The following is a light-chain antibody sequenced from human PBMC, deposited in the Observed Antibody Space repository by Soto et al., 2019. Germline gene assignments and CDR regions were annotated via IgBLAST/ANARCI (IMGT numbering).Light chain of an antibody. J-gene: IGKJ4*01. V-gene: IGKV1-5*03. CDR1: QTISSW. CDR2: KAS. Sequence: DIQMTQSPSTLSASVGDRVTITCRASQTISSWLAWYQQKPEKAPNLLIYKASSLESGVPSRFSGSGSGTDFTLTISSLQPDDFATYYCQQCSTYPVTFGGGTKVEIK. CDR3: QQCSTYPVT.